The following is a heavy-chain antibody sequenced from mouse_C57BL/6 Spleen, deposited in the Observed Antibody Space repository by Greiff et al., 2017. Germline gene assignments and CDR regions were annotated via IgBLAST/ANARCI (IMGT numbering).Heavy chain of an antibody. CDR2: IHPNSGST. CDR1: GYTFTSYW. D-gene: IGHD1-1*01. V-gene: IGHV1-64*01. CDR3: AIITTEGYFDV. J-gene: IGHJ1*03. Sequence: QVQLQQPGAELVKPGASVKLSCKASGYTFTSYWMHWVKQRPGQGLEWIGMIHPNSGSTNYNEKFKSKATLTVDKSSSTAYMQLSSLTSEDSAVYYCAIITTEGYFDVWGTGTTVTVSS.